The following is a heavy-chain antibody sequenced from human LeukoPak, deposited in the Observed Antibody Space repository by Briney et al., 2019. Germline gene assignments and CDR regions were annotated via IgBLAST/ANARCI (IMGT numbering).Heavy chain of an antibody. CDR1: GFTFSNAW. CDR3: TLSLEKLLWFGELADY. D-gene: IGHD3-10*01. CDR2: IKSKTDGGTT. V-gene: IGHV3-15*01. Sequence: GGSLRLSCAASGFTFSNAWMSWVRQAPGKGLEWVGRIKSKTDGGTTDYAAPVKGRFTISRDDSKNTLYLQMNSLKTEDTAVYYCTLSLEKLLWFGELADYWGQGTLVTVSS. J-gene: IGHJ4*02.